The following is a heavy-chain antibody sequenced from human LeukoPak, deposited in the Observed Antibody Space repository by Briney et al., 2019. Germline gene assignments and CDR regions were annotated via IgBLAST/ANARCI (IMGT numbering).Heavy chain of an antibody. Sequence: KPRGPLQSSCMGSGSTFTIYLIGGGRQMPGKGVGWRGIISPVDSDTSNSPSFQGQVTISADKSIRTAYLQWSSLKASDTAMYYSARLNGCSSTICYAGAFDIWGQGTMVTVSS. D-gene: IGHD2-2*01. CDR3: ARLNGCSSTICYAGAFDI. CDR2: ISPVDSDT. CDR1: GSTFTIYL. V-gene: IGHV5-51*01. J-gene: IGHJ3*02.